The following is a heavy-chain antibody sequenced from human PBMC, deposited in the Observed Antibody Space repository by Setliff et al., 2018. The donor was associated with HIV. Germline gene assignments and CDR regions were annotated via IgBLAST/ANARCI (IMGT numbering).Heavy chain of an antibody. CDR3: AGSQPDTIFGVVTFDC. Sequence: SETLSLTCTVSGGSMSSSGPGYYWGWVRQTPGGGLEWIGSVYYRGRAYHNPSLKSRVTISVDTSKNQLSLRLTSMAAADTAMYYCAGSQPDTIFGVVTFDCWGQGKMVTVSS. J-gene: IGHJ4*02. CDR1: GGSMSSSGPGYY. D-gene: IGHD3-3*01. CDR2: VYYRGRA. V-gene: IGHV4-39*01.